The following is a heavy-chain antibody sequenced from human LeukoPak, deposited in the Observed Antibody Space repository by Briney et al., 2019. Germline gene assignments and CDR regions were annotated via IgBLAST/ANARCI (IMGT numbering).Heavy chain of an antibody. Sequence: EPSPTQVKPTQPLTLTCTFSGFSIRTSRVGVGWIRHPPGKALEWLAVISWDDDNRYSTSLKSRLTITQDSSKNQVVLTMINMDPVDTATYYCAHHLAVAGYFDYWGQGTLVTVSS. CDR3: AHHLAVAGYFDY. CDR1: GFSIRTSRVG. V-gene: IGHV2-5*02. J-gene: IGHJ4*02. D-gene: IGHD6-19*01. CDR2: ISWDDDN.